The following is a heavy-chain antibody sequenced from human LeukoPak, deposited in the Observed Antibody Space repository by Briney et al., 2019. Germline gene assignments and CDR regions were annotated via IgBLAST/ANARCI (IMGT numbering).Heavy chain of an antibody. CDR2: ISYDGSNK. CDR1: GFTFSSYS. V-gene: IGHV3-30*03. J-gene: IGHJ4*02. CDR3: ARTTELGIPFDY. Sequence: PGGSLRLSCAASGFTFSSYSMNWVRQAPGKGLEWVAVISYDGSNKYYADSVKGRFTISRDNSKNTLYLQMNSLRAEDTAVYYCARTTELGIPFDYWGQGTLVTVSS. D-gene: IGHD7-27*01.